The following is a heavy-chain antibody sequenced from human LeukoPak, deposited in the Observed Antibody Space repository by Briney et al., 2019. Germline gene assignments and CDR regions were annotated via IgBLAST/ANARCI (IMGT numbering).Heavy chain of an antibody. CDR1: GFTFSSYE. CDR3: LFVGDAFDI. Sequence: PGGSLRLSCAASGFTFSSYEMNWVRQAPGKGLEWVSYISSSGSTIYYADSVKGRFTISRDNAKNSLYLQMNSLRAEDTAVYYCLFVGDAFDIWGQGTMVTVSS. D-gene: IGHD1-26*01. V-gene: IGHV3-48*03. CDR2: ISSSGSTI. J-gene: IGHJ3*02.